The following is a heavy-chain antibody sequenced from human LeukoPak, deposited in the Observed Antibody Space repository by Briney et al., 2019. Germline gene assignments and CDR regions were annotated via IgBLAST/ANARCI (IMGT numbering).Heavy chain of an antibody. D-gene: IGHD6-19*01. CDR3: ARSGYSSYYYGMDV. CDR1: GYTFTGYY. CDR2: INPNSGGA. V-gene: IGHV1-2*06. Sequence: ASVKVSCKASGYTFTGYYIHWVRQAPGQGLEWMGRINPNSGGANYAQKFQGRVTMTRDTSITTVYMELSSLRSDNTAVYYCARSGYSSYYYGMDVWGQGTTVTVSS. J-gene: IGHJ6*01.